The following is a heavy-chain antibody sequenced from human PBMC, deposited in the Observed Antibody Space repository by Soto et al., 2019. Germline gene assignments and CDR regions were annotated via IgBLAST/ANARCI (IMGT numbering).Heavy chain of an antibody. CDR3: TPLALKYNSEWYPLSD. J-gene: IGHJ4*02. V-gene: IGHV3-15*07. Sequence: EVQLVESGGGLVKPGGSLRLSCAGSGFTFSNVWMNWVRQAPGKGLEWVGRIKSETAGGTIDYAAPVKGRFTISRDDSNTPLYLQMNSLPTEDTATYYCTPLALKYNSEWYPLSDGGQGTRVTVSS. D-gene: IGHD6-19*01. CDR2: IKSETAGGTI. CDR1: GFTFSNVW.